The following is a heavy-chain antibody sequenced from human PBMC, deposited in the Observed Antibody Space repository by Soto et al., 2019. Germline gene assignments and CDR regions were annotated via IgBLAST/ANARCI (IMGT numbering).Heavy chain of an antibody. Sequence: GGSLRLSCTASGFTFGDYAMSWVRQAPGKGLEWVGFIRSKAYGGTTEYAASVKGRFTISRDDSKSIAYLQMNSLKTEDTAVYYCTSSILGYDSSGYYYVNYWGQGTLVTVSS. D-gene: IGHD3-22*01. CDR1: GFTFGDYA. J-gene: IGHJ4*02. CDR2: IRSKAYGGTT. CDR3: TSSILGYDSSGYYYVNY. V-gene: IGHV3-49*04.